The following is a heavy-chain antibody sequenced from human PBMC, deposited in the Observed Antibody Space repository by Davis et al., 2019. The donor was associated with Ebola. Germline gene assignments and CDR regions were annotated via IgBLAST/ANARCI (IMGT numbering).Heavy chain of an antibody. J-gene: IGHJ4*02. CDR2: VSYSGST. CDR3: AGMLDYGDSGLDY. D-gene: IGHD4-17*01. V-gene: IGHV4-39*07. CDR1: GVSISSRNSY. Sequence: MPSETLSLTCTVSGVSISSRNSYWGWIRQPPGKGLEWLASVSYSGSTYYNPSLKSRVTISVDTSKNQFSLKLSSVTAADTAVYYCAGMLDYGDSGLDYWGQGTLVTVSS.